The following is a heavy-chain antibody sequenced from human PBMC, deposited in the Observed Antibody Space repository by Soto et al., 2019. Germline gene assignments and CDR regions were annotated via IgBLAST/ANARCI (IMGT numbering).Heavy chain of an antibody. D-gene: IGHD1-1*01. Sequence: QLQLQESGPGLVKPSETLSLTCTVSGGSISSSSYYWGWIRQPPGKGLEWIGSIYYSGSTYYNPSLKSRVTISVDTSKNQFSLKLSSVTAADTAVYYCAAGGNGNDDNWFDPGGQGTLVTVSS. CDR2: IYYSGST. V-gene: IGHV4-39*01. CDR3: AAGGNGNDDNWFDP. CDR1: GGSISSSSYY. J-gene: IGHJ5*02.